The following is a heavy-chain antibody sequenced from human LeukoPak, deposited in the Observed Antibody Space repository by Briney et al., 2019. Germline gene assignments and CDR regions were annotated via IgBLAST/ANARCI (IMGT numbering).Heavy chain of an antibody. CDR2: INHSGST. Sequence: SETLSLTCAVYGGSFSGYYWSWIRQPPGKVLEWIGEINHSGSTNYNPSLKSRVTISVDTSKNQFSLKLSSVTAADTAVYYCARRRSRSALTSWGQGTLVTVSS. D-gene: IGHD3-10*01. CDR3: ARRRSRSALTS. CDR1: GGSFSGYY. V-gene: IGHV4-34*01. J-gene: IGHJ4*02.